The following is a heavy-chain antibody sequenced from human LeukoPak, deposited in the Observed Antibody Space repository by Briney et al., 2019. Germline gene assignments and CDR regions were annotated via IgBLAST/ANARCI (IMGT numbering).Heavy chain of an antibody. CDR1: GFTFSSYS. D-gene: IGHD6-6*01. CDR2: ISSSSSYI. V-gene: IGHV3-21*01. CDR3: AREMSSSSGFDY. Sequence: PGGSLRLSCAASGFTFSSYSMNWVRQAPGKGPEWVSSISSSSSYIYYADSVKGRFTISRDNAKNSLYLQMNSLRAEDTAVYYCAREMSSSSGFDYWGQGTLVTVSS. J-gene: IGHJ4*02.